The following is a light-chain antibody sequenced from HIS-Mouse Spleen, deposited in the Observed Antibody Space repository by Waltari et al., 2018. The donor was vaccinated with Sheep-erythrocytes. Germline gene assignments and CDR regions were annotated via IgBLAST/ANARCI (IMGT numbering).Light chain of an antibody. CDR3: LSADSSGTFGDV. CDR2: KDS. CDR1: ALPKKY. V-gene: IGLV3-16*01. Sequence: SYELTQPPSVSVSLGQMARITCSGEALPKKYAYWYQQKPGQFPMPVIYKDSERPSGIPERFSGSSSGTIVTLTISGVQAEDEADYYCLSADSSGTFGDVFGSGTKVTVL. J-gene: IGLJ6*01.